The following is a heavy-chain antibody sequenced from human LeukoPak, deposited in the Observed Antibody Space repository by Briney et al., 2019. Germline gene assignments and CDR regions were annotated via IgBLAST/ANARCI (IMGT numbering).Heavy chain of an antibody. V-gene: IGHV4-59*01. CDR1: GGSISSYY. D-gene: IGHD3-9*01. CDR2: IYYSGST. J-gene: IGHJ3*02. Sequence: PETLSLTCAVSGGSISSYYWSWIRQPPGKGLEWIGYIYYSGSTNYNPSPKSRVTISVDTSKNQFSLKLSSVTAADTAVYYCARWLNFDWLSKGHAFEIWGQGTMVTVSS. CDR3: ARWLNFDWLSKGHAFEI.